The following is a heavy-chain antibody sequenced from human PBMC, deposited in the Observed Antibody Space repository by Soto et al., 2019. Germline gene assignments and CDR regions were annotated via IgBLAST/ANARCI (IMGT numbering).Heavy chain of an antibody. CDR2: INPSSGGT. CDR3: ARDFRTYSHGVEV. Sequence: QAQLVQSGTEVKKPGASVKVSCKASGYPFTGPYIYWVRQAPGQGLEWMGWINPSSGGTEFAEKFQGRVTVTRDTSIRTVFLELNSLTSDDTGVYFCARDFRTYSHGVEVWGQGTAVTVSS. J-gene: IGHJ6*02. CDR1: GYPFTGPY. V-gene: IGHV1-2*02. D-gene: IGHD4-4*01.